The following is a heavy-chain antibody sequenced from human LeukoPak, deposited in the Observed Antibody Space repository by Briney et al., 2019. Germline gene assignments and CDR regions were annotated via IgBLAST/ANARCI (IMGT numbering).Heavy chain of an antibody. Sequence: SETLSLTCAVYGGSFSGYYWSWIRQPPGKGLEWIGEINHSGSTNYNPSLKSRVTISVDTSKNQFSLKLSSVTAADTAVYYCAKHGSYHFDCWGQGTLVTVSS. D-gene: IGHD3-10*01. J-gene: IGHJ4*02. CDR2: INHSGST. V-gene: IGHV4-34*01. CDR1: GGSFSGYY. CDR3: AKHGSYHFDC.